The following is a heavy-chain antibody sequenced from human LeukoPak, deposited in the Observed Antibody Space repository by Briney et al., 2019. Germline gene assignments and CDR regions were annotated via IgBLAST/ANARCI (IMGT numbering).Heavy chain of an antibody. CDR3: ARDRLRFLEWYQSGPLFDY. CDR2: INPNSGDT. D-gene: IGHD3-3*01. V-gene: IGHV1-2*06. Sequence: VASVKVSCKASGYTFSGYYMHWVRQAPGQGLEWMGRINPNSGDTNYAQKFQGRVTMTRDTSISTAYMELRSLRSDDTAVYYCARDRLRFLEWYQSGPLFDYWGQGTLVTVSS. CDR1: GYTFSGYY. J-gene: IGHJ4*02.